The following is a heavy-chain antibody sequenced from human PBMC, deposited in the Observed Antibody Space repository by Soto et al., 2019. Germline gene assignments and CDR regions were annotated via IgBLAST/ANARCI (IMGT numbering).Heavy chain of an antibody. J-gene: IGHJ4*01. Sequence: EVQLLESGGGLVQPGGSLRLSCAASGFTLSAYTMSWVRQAPGKGLEWVSGVTQDGGSLYADSVRGRFTISRANSKNTVYLQMNSMRTDDTAMYYCAKDRQPDGFWPFDHWCQGTLIIVSS. CDR1: GFTLSAYT. CDR2: VTQDGGS. CDR3: AKDRQPDGFWPFDH. D-gene: IGHD3-3*01. V-gene: IGHV3-23*01.